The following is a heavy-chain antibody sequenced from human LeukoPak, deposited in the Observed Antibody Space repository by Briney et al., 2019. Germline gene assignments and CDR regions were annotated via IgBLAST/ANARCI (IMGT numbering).Heavy chain of an antibody. J-gene: IGHJ5*02. CDR2: INAGNGDA. CDR3: ARDRVVPAAIGFDP. Sequence: EASVKVSCKASGYTFTTYAIHWVRQAPGRSLEWMGRINAGNGDAKYSQNFHDRITITRDTSASTVYMELTSLRSEDTAVYYCARDRVVPAAIGFDPWGQGALVTVSS. V-gene: IGHV1-3*01. D-gene: IGHD2-2*01. CDR1: GYTFTTYA.